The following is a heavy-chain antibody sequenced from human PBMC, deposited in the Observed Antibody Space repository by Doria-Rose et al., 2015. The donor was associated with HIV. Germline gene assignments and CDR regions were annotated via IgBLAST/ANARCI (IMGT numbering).Heavy chain of an antibody. J-gene: IGHJ4*02. CDR3: ARLGNYDSGSTFDY. Sequence: FGWVRQMPGKGLEWMGIIYPGGSDTRYSPSFQGQVTFSADKSISTAYLQWSSLKASDTAMYYCARLGNYDSGSTFDYWGQGTLVTVSS. CDR2: IYPGGSDT. D-gene: IGHD3-10*01. V-gene: IGHV5-51*01.